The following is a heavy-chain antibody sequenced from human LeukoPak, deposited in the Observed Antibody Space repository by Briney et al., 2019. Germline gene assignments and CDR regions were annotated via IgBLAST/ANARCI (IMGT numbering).Heavy chain of an antibody. J-gene: IGHJ6*02. V-gene: IGHV3-7*01. Sequence: GSLRLSCAASGFTFRNYWLSWVRQAPGKGLEWVANIKFDGIEKYYVDSVKGRFTVSRDNAKSSLYLQMNSLRPEDTAVYYCTCDLDRSNGLWGQGTTVTVSS. CDR3: TCDLDRSNGL. CDR2: IKFDGIEK. D-gene: IGHD2-8*01. CDR1: GFTFRNYW.